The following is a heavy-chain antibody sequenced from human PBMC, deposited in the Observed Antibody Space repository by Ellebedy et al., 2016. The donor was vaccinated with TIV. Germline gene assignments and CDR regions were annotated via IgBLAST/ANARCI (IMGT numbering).Heavy chain of an antibody. V-gene: IGHV1-2*02. CDR2: INPNNGGT. CDR1: GYSFIGYY. Sequence: ASVKVSXXASGYSFIGYYMHWVRQAPGQGLEWMGWINPNNGGTNSAQKFQGRVTMTRDASISTAYTELSRLRSDDTAVYYCVTRGYSGYDYFDYWGQGTLVTVSS. J-gene: IGHJ4*02. CDR3: VTRGYSGYDYFDY. D-gene: IGHD5-12*01.